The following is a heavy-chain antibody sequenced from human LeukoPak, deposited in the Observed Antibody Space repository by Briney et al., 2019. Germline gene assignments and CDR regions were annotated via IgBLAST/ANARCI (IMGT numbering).Heavy chain of an antibody. CDR2: IYYSGST. Sequence: PSETLSLTCTVSGGSISSYYWSWIRQPPGKGLEWIGYIYYSGSTNYNPSLKSRVTISVDTSKNQFSLKLSSVTAADTAVYYCARAYYDFWSGNPNGGIDYWGQGTLVTVSS. CDR1: GGSISSYY. D-gene: IGHD3-3*01. V-gene: IGHV4-59*01. J-gene: IGHJ4*02. CDR3: ARAYYDFWSGNPNGGIDY.